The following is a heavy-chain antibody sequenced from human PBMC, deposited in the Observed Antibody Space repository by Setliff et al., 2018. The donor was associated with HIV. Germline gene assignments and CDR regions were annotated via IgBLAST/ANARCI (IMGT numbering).Heavy chain of an antibody. J-gene: IGHJ3*01. CDR1: GGSFRNYA. Sequence: ASVKVSCKASGGSFRNYAINWVRQAPGQGLEWMGGIIPLLGTPNYAHKFQGRVTITADKYSSTVYMELSSLRSEDSAVFYCASGRSGIAVDGPDGFDVWGQGTRGTVAS. V-gene: IGHV1-69*06. CDR2: IIPLLGTP. CDR3: ASGRSGIAVDGPDGFDV. D-gene: IGHD6-19*01.